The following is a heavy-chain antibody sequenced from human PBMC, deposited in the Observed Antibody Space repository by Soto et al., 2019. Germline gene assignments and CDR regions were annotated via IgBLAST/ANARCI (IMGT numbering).Heavy chain of an antibody. CDR3: ARWQWLVLYYYGMDV. CDR2: ISHDGSNK. J-gene: IGHJ6*02. D-gene: IGHD6-19*01. CDR1: GFTFSSYA. Sequence: PGGSLRLSCAASGFTFSSYAMHWVRQAPGKGLEWVAVISHDGSNKYYADSVKGRFTISRDNSKNTLYLQMNSLRAEDTAVYYCARWQWLVLYYYGMDVWGQGTTVTVSS. V-gene: IGHV3-30-3*01.